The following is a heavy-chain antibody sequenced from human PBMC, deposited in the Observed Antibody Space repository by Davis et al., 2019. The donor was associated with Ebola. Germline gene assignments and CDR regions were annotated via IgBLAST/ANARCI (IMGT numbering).Heavy chain of an antibody. D-gene: IGHD5-18*01. Sequence: GSLRLSCAVYGGSFSGYYWSWIRQPPGKGLEWIGETNYSGSTNYNPSLKSRVTISVDTSKNQFSLKLSSVPAADTAVYYCARAGYNYGYHYGMDVWGQGTTVTVSS. CDR1: GGSFSGYY. CDR2: TNYSGST. V-gene: IGHV4-34*01. CDR3: ARAGYNYGYHYGMDV. J-gene: IGHJ6*02.